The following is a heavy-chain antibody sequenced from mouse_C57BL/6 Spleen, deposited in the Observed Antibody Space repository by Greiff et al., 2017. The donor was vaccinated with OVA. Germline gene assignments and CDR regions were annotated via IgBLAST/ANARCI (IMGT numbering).Heavy chain of an antibody. Sequence: QVQLQQSGAELVKPGASVKLSCKASGYTFTSYWMHWVKQRPGQGLEWIGMIHPNSGSTNYNEKFKSKATLTVDKSSSTAYMQLSSLTSEDSAVYYCASYDGSFFAYWGQGTLVTVSA. D-gene: IGHD2-3*01. CDR1: GYTFTSYW. V-gene: IGHV1-64*01. CDR3: ASYDGSFFAY. CDR2: IHPNSGST. J-gene: IGHJ3*01.